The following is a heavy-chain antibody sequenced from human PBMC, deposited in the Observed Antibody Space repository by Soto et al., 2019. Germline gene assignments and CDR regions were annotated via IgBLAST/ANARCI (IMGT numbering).Heavy chain of an antibody. CDR2: INPDNGNT. CDR1: GYTITRYT. Sequence: QVQLVQSGAEVKKPGASVKISCKASGYTITRYTMNWVRQAPGQRLEWMGWINPDNGNTKSSQKFQDRVIITRDTSASTAYMDLSSLRSEDTAVDYCARGIATGQLDPWGQGTLVTVSS. V-gene: IGHV1-3*01. D-gene: IGHD6-13*01. J-gene: IGHJ5*02. CDR3: ARGIATGQLDP.